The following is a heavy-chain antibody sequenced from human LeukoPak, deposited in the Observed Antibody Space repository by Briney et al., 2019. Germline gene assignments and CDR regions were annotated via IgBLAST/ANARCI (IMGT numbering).Heavy chain of an antibody. J-gene: IGHJ4*02. CDR1: GYTFTSYG. Sequence: GASVKVSCKASGYTFTSYGISWVRQAPGQGLEWMGWISAYNGNTNYAQKLQGRGTMTTDTSTSTAYMELRSLRSDDTAVYYCARDLKRYCGGDCYSYYFDYWGQGTLVTVSS. D-gene: IGHD2-21*02. CDR3: ARDLKRYCGGDCYSYYFDY. V-gene: IGHV1-18*01. CDR2: ISAYNGNT.